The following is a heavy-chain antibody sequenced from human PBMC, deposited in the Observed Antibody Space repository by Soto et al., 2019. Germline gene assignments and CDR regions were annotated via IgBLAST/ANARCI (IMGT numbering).Heavy chain of an antibody. CDR1: GFTFSSYA. Sequence: EVQLLESGGGLVQPGGSLRLSCAASGFTFSSYAMSWVRQAPGKGLEWVSAISGSGGNTYYADSVKGRFTISRDNSKNTLYLQMNTLRAEDMAVYYCSKAPPSYGSGSYYDYYYGMDVWGQGTTVTVSS. D-gene: IGHD3-10*01. V-gene: IGHV3-23*01. J-gene: IGHJ6*02. CDR3: SKAPPSYGSGSYYDYYYGMDV. CDR2: ISGSGGNT.